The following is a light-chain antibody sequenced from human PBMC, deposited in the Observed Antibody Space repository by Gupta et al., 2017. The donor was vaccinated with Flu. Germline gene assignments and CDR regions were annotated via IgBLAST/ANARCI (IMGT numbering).Light chain of an antibody. CDR3: MQSVNFPT. V-gene: IGKV2D-29*01. CDR1: QSLVHGDGMTY. J-gene: IGKJ1*01. CDR2: EVS. Sequence: DIVMTQTPLSLSVTPGQAASISCRSSQSLVHGDGMTYFFWYVQKPGQPPQLLIYEVSKRFSGVPDRFSGSGSGTDFTLKISRVEAEDVGIYYCMQSVNFPTFGPGTKVEVK.